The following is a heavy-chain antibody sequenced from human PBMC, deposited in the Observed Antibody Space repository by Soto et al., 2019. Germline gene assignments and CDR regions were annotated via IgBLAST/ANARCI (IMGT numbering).Heavy chain of an antibody. J-gene: IGHJ4*02. CDR3: AKDRGYCSSTSCRPYYLDY. V-gene: IGHV3-23*01. D-gene: IGHD2-2*01. CDR1: GFTFSSYA. Sequence: EVQLLESGGGLVQPGGSLRLSCAASGFTFSSYAMSWVRQAPGKGLAWVSAISGSGGSTYYADSVKGRFTISRDNSKNTLYLQMNSLRAEDTAVYYCAKDRGYCSSTSCRPYYLDYWGQGTLVTVSS. CDR2: ISGSGGST.